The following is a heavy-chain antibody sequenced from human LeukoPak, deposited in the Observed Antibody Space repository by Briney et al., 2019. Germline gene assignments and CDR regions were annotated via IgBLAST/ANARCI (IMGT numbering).Heavy chain of an antibody. Sequence: SETLSLTCTVSGGSISSYYWSWIRQPAGKGLEWIGRIYTSGSTNYTPSLKSRVTMSVDTSKNQFSLKLSSVTAADTAVYYRARNRSGPQQHKYYFDYWGQGTLVTVSS. CDR3: ARNRSGPQQHKYYFDY. D-gene: IGHD2-21*01. CDR1: GGSISSYY. CDR2: IYTSGST. J-gene: IGHJ4*02. V-gene: IGHV4-4*07.